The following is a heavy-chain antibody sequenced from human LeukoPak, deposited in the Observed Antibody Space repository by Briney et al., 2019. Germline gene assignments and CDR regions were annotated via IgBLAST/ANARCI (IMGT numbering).Heavy chain of an antibody. CDR1: GFTVSSNF. CDR2: IYSGGST. Sequence: GGSLRLSCAASGFTVSSNFMSWVRQAPGKGLEWVSVIYSGGSTYYADSVKGRFTFSRDNSKNTLYLQMNSLRAEDTAVYYCARGWGNIRTTGSSFDNWGQGTLVTVSS. CDR3: ARGWGNIRTTGSSFDN. J-gene: IGHJ4*02. D-gene: IGHD7-27*01. V-gene: IGHV3-66*01.